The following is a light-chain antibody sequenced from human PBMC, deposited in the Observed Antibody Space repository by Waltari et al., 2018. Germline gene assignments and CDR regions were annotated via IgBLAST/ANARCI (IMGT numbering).Light chain of an antibody. CDR2: GAS. CDR3: QQYGSSRSIT. CDR1: QSVSSSY. J-gene: IGKJ5*01. V-gene: IGKV3-20*01. Sequence: EIVLTQSPGTLSLSPGEIATLSCRASQSVSSSYLAWYQQKPGQAPRLLIYGASSRATGIPDRFSGSGSGTDFTLTISRLEPEDFAVYYCQQYGSSRSITFDQGTRLEIK.